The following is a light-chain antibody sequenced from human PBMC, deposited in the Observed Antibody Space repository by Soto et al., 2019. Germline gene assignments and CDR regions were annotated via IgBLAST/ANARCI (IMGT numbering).Light chain of an antibody. J-gene: IGKJ5*01. CDR2: DTS. CDR3: QQYGSSPRGIT. CDR1: EDVSSW. Sequence: DAQVTQSPSSVSASVGDRVTITCRPTEDVSSWGVWCQQKAGKAPKLLMYDTSTLQSAVSPRFSGSASGPDFTLTISRLEPEDFAVYYCQQYGSSPRGITFGQGTRLEIK. V-gene: IGKV1-12*01.